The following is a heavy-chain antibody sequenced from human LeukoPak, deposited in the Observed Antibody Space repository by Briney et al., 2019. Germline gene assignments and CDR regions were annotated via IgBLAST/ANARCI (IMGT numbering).Heavy chain of an antibody. CDR2: IFPGGGEI. D-gene: IGHD2-8*02. CDR3: ATYRQVLLPFES. CDR1: GFTFSTFA. Sequence: GGSLRLSCEASGFTFSTFAMIWVRQPPGKGLEWVSSIFPGGGEIHYADSVRGRFTISRDNSKSTLSLQMNSLRAEDTAIYYCATYRQVLLPFESWGQGTLSPSPQ. V-gene: IGHV3-23*01. J-gene: IGHJ4*02.